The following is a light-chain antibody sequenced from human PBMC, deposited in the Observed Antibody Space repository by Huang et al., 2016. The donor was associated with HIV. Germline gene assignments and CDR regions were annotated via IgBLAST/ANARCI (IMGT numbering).Light chain of an antibody. CDR2: GAS. J-gene: IGKJ1*01. Sequence: EIVMTQSPATLSVSPGERATLSCRASQSVGSNLAWYQQKPGQAPRLLIYGASTRATGIPARVSGSGSGTEFTLTISSLQSEDFALYYCHQYNSWPWTFGQVTKVEIK. CDR3: HQYNSWPWT. CDR1: QSVGSN. V-gene: IGKV3-15*01.